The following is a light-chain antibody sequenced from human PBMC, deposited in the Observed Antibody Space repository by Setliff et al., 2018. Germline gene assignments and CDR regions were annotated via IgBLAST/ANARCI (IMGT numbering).Light chain of an antibody. V-gene: IGLV1-47*01. CDR2: RND. J-gene: IGLJ1*01. CDR1: SSNVGDNY. CDR3: AAWDGSLSGRV. Sequence: QSALTQPPSASGTPGQRVTISCSGSSSNVGDNYVYWYQQVPGTAPKLLIYRNDQRPSGVPDRFSGSKSGTSASLAISGLRSEDEADYYCAAWDGSLSGRVFGTGTKVTVL.